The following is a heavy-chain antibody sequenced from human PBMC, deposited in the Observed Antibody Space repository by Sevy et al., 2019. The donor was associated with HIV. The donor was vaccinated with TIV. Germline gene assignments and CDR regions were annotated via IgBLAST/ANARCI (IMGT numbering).Heavy chain of an antibody. CDR1: RFTFGDYA. CDR3: TRVRGTISPYYYYGMDV. J-gene: IGHJ6*02. V-gene: IGHV3-49*03. Sequence: GGSLRLSCTASRFTFGDYAMSWCRQAPGKGLEWVGFIRSKTYGGTTEYAASAKGRFTISRDDSKSIAYLQMNSLKTEDTAVYYCTRVRGTISPYYYYGMDVWGQGTTVTVSS. D-gene: IGHD3-16*01. CDR2: IRSKTYGGTT.